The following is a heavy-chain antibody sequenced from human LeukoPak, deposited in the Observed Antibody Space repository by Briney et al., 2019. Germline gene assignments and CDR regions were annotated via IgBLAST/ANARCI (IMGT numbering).Heavy chain of an antibody. Sequence: PGGSLRLSCAASGFTVSSNYMSWVRQAPGKGLEWVSVIYSGGSTYYADSVKGRFTISRDNAKNSLYLQMNSLRAEDTAVYYCASNTYYYGSGSSNGDAFDIWGQGTMVTVSS. J-gene: IGHJ3*02. CDR3: ASNTYYYGSGSSNGDAFDI. CDR1: GFTVSSNY. V-gene: IGHV3-53*01. CDR2: IYSGGST. D-gene: IGHD3-10*01.